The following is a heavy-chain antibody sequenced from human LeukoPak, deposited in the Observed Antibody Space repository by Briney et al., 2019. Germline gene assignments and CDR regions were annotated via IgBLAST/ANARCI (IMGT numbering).Heavy chain of an antibody. D-gene: IGHD2-2*01. CDR3: ARTYCSTTSCYAPFDY. CDR1: GDSMRSSPSYY. V-gene: IGHV4-39*07. CDR2: ISHSGTT. J-gene: IGHJ4*02. Sequence: SETLSLTCTVSGDSMRSSPSYYWGWVRQPPGKGLEWIGEISHSGTTNYNPSLKSRVTISVNTSKNQFSLKLTSVTAADTAVYYCARTYCSTTSCYAPFDYWGQGTLVTVSS.